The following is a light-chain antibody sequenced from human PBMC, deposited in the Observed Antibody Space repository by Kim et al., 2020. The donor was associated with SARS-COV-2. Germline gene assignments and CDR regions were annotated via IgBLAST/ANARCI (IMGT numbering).Light chain of an antibody. CDR1: QSISGY. J-gene: IGKJ2*01. CDR2: AAS. V-gene: IGKV1-39*01. CDR3: QQSDTAPYT. Sequence: SASVGDIVTITCRASQSISGYLNWYQQKPGKAPNLLIYAASNLQDGVPSRFSGSGFGTDFTLTIRSLQPEDFSTYYCQQSDTAPYTFGQGTKLEI.